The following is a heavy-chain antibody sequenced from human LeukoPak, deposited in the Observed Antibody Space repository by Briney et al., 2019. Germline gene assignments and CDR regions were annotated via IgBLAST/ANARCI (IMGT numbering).Heavy chain of an antibody. V-gene: IGHV3-7*01. CDR1: GFTFSRHW. Sequence: GGSLRLSCAASGFTFSRHWMSWVRQAPGKGLEWVASIKQDGSEKNHVDSVKGRFTISRDNAQNALYLQMSSLRAEDTAVYYCAREGVPAARDYWGQGTLVTVSS. CDR2: IKQDGSEK. J-gene: IGHJ4*02. CDR3: AREGVPAARDY. D-gene: IGHD2-2*01.